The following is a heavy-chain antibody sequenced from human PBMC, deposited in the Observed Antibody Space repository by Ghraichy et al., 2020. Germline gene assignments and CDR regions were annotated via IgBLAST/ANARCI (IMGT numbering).Heavy chain of an antibody. D-gene: IGHD5-12*01. J-gene: IGHJ6*02. Sequence: GGSLRLSYAASDFTFINSAMTWVRQAPGKGLEWVSAISGSGGSTYYADSVKGRFTISRDNSKNTLYLQMNSLRAEDTAVYYCAKDGGYAGYYYGMDVWGPVTTVTV. CDR1: DFTFINSA. V-gene: IGHV3-23*01. CDR2: ISGSGGST. CDR3: AKDGGYAGYYYGMDV.